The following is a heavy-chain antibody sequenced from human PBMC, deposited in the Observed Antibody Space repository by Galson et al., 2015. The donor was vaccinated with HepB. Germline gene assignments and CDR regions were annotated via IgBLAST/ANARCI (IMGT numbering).Heavy chain of an antibody. CDR2: ISYDGSNK. CDR1: GFTFSSYG. J-gene: IGHJ4*02. Sequence: SLRLSCAASGFTFSSYGMHWVRQAPGKGLEWVAVISYDGSNKYYADSVKGRFTISRDNSKNTLYLQMNSLRAEDTAVYYCAKGGLYSNLPSIDYWGQGTLVTVSS. CDR3: AKGGLYSNLPSIDY. V-gene: IGHV3-30*18. D-gene: IGHD4-11*01.